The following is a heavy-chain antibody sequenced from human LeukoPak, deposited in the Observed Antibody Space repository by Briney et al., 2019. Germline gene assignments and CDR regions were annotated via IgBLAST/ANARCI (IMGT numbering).Heavy chain of an antibody. CDR3: ARGNNYYDSSGYYKY. J-gene: IGHJ4*02. CDR1: GFTFSSYA. Sequence: GGSLRLSCAASGFTFSSYAMSWVRQAPGKGLEWVSAISGSGGSTYYADSVKGRFTISRDNAKNSLYLQMNSLRAEDTAVYYCARGNNYYDSSGYYKYWGQGTLVTVSS. CDR2: ISGSGGST. D-gene: IGHD3-22*01. V-gene: IGHV3-23*01.